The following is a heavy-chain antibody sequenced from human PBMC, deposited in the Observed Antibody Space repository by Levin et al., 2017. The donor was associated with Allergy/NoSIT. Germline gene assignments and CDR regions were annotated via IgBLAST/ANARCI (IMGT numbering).Heavy chain of an antibody. CDR3: AKDRRREWYSSSWFDY. V-gene: IGHV3-30*18. CDR2: ISYDGSNK. CDR1: GFTFSSYG. Sequence: GESLKISCAASGFTFSSYGMHWVRQAPGKGLEWVAAISYDGSNKYYTDSVKGRFTISRDNSKNTLYLQMISLRAEDTAVYYCAKDRRREWYSSSWFDYWGQGTLVTVSS. J-gene: IGHJ4*02. D-gene: IGHD6-13*01.